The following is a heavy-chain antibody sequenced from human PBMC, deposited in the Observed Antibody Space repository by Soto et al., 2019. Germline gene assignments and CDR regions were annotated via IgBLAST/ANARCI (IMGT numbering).Heavy chain of an antibody. CDR3: ARMTTLTGGECFQD. J-gene: IGHJ1*01. CDR2: INSSGGST. CDR1: GYSFNDYY. D-gene: IGHD2-21*01. V-gene: IGHV1-46*02. Sequence: QVQLVQSGAEVRKPGASVKVACKASGYSFNDYYIHWVRQGPGQGLEWIGMINSSGGSTTYAERFQDRLTLTRDKSTSTVYMELSSLRSADTAKYYCARMTTLTGGECFQDWGQGTLVSVSS.